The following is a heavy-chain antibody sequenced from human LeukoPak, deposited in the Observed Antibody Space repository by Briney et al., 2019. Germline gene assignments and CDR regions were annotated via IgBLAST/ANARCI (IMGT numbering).Heavy chain of an antibody. J-gene: IGHJ6*03. CDR1: GYTFTSYI. CDR3: ARDRHIAAAVYYYYMDV. Sequence: ASVKVSCXASGYTFTSYIISWVRRAPGQGLEWMGWINAYNGNTDYAQRVQGRVTMTTDTSTSTAYMELRSLRSDDTAVYYCARDRHIAAAVYYYYMDVWGKGTPVTVSS. V-gene: IGHV1-18*01. CDR2: INAYNGNT. D-gene: IGHD6-13*01.